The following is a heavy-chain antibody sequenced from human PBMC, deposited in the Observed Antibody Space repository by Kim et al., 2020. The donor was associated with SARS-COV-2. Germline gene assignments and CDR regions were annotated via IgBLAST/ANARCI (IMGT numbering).Heavy chain of an antibody. CDR2: ISWNIGGI. D-gene: IGHD3-9*01. CDR3: AKDLGTGP. J-gene: IGHJ5*02. Sequence: GGSLRLSCAASGFTFDDYAMHWVRQAPGKGLEWVSGISWNIGGIGYADSVKGRFTISRDNAKNSLYLQMNSLRTEDTAFYYCAKDLGTGPWGQGTLVTVSS. CDR1: GFTFDDYA. V-gene: IGHV3-9*01.